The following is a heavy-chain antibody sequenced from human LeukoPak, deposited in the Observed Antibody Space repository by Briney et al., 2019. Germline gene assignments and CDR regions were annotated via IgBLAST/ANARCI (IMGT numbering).Heavy chain of an antibody. Sequence: GGSLRLSCAASGFTFSNYWMHWVRQAPGKGLVWVSRINSDGTTTYADSVKGRFAISRDNAKNTLYLQMNSLRAEDTAVYYCARDRKYAVDVWGQGTTVTVSS. V-gene: IGHV3-74*01. CDR3: ARDRKYAVDV. CDR2: INSDGTT. J-gene: IGHJ6*02. CDR1: GFTFSNYW.